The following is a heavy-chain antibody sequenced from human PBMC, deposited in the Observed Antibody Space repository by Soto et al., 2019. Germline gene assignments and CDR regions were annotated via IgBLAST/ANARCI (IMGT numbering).Heavy chain of an antibody. CDR1: GFTFSSYW. Sequence: VGSLRLSCEASGFTFSSYWMSWVRQAPGKGLEWVANVRQDGSQKFLVDSVKGRFTISRDNAKNSMYLQMNSLRAEDTAVYYCVRDASSGWQFDSWGQGTLLTVSS. CDR2: VRQDGSQK. CDR3: VRDASSGWQFDS. V-gene: IGHV3-7*01. D-gene: IGHD6-19*01. J-gene: IGHJ4*02.